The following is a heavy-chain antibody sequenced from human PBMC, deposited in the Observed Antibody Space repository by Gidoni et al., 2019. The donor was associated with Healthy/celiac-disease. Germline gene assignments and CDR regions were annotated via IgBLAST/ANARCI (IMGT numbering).Heavy chain of an antibody. CDR2: ISGLGGYT. V-gene: IGHV3-23*01. CDR3: AAAHGNSYDSPSD. Sequence: EVQLLESGGGLVQPGGSLRLSWTGSGFPFSYYAMTWVRQAPGKGLEGVSVISGLGGYTYYADSVKGRFTISRDNSKNTLYLHMNSLGAEDTALYYCAAAHGNSYDSPSDWGQGTLVTVSS. CDR1: GFPFSYYA. D-gene: IGHD3-16*01. J-gene: IGHJ4*02.